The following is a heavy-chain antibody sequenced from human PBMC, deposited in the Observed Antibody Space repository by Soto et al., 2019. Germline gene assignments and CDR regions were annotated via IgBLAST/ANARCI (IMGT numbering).Heavy chain of an antibody. CDR1: GGSFSGYY. Sequence: QVQLQQGGAGLLKPSETLSLNCAVYGGSFSGYYWSWIRQPPGKGLEWIGEINHSGGTNYNPSLKSRVTISLDTFTNQFSLKLSSVTAADTAVYYCARTYSSSWSPFGYWGQGTLVTVSS. D-gene: IGHD6-13*01. CDR2: INHSGGT. CDR3: ARTYSSSWSPFGY. V-gene: IGHV4-34*01. J-gene: IGHJ4*02.